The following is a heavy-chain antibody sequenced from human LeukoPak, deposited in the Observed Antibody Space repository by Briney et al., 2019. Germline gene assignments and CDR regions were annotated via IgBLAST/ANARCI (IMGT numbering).Heavy chain of an antibody. Sequence: GGSLRLSCAASGFTFSSYEMNWVRQAPGKGLEWVSYISSSGSTIYYADSVKGRFTISRDNAKNSLYLQMNSLRAEDTAVYYCASWPFLAYCGGDCYLDVWGKGTTVTVSS. CDR3: ASWPFLAYCGGDCYLDV. V-gene: IGHV3-48*03. J-gene: IGHJ6*03. CDR1: GFTFSSYE. CDR2: ISSSGSTI. D-gene: IGHD2-21*01.